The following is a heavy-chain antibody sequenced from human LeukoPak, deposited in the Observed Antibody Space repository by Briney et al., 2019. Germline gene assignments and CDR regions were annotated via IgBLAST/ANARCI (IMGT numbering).Heavy chain of an antibody. CDR2: IYTSGST. Sequence: SETLSLTCTVSGGSISSGSYYWSWIRQPAGKGLEWIGRIYTSGSTNYNPSLKSRVTISVDTSKNQFSLKLSSVTAADTAVYYCARGGTYYYDSSGYYWFDPWGQGTLVTVSS. J-gene: IGHJ5*02. CDR3: ARGGTYYYDSSGYYWFDP. CDR1: GGSISSGSYY. V-gene: IGHV4-61*02. D-gene: IGHD3-22*01.